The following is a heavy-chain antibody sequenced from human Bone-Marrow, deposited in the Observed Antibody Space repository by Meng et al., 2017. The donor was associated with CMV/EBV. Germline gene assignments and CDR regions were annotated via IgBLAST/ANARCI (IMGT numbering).Heavy chain of an antibody. V-gene: IGHV3-15*01. CDR2: IKSKTDGGTT. CDR3: TTLRTMVRGVGRGY. CDR1: FRFSNGW. D-gene: IGHD3-10*01. Sequence: FRFSNGWMSWVSQAPGKGLEWVGRIKSKTDGGTTDYAAPVKGRFTISRDDSKNTLYLQMNSLKTEDTAVYYCTTLRTMVRGVGRGYWGQGTLVTVSS. J-gene: IGHJ4*02.